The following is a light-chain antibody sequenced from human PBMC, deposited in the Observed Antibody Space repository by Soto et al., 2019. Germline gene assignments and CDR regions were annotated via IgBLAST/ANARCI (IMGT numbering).Light chain of an antibody. V-gene: IGKV1-27*01. J-gene: IGKJ4*01. Sequence: DIQMTQSPSSLSASLGDRVTITCRASQGISNYLAWYQQKPGKVPKLLIYAASTLQSGVPSRFSGSQSGTDFTLTISSLQPEDVATYYCQKYNSAPALTFGGGTKVDIK. CDR1: QGISNY. CDR3: QKYNSAPALT. CDR2: AAS.